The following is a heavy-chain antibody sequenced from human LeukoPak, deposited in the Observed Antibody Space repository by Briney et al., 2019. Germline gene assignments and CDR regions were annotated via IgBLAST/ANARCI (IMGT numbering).Heavy chain of an antibody. V-gene: IGHV3-53*01. CDR1: GFAVTNNY. D-gene: IGHD2-2*01. J-gene: IGHJ5*02. Sequence: QSGGSLRLSCAASGFAVTNNYMSWVRQAPGKGLEWVSVIYGADNTYHADSVRGRFTISRDISKNTLYLQMNSLRAEDTAVYYCAKDCRVVPAPWFDPWGQGTLVTVSS. CDR3: AKDCRVVPAPWFDP. CDR2: IYGADNT.